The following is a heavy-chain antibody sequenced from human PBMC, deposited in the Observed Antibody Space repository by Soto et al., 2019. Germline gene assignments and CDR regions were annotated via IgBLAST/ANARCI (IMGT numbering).Heavy chain of an antibody. Sequence: ELQVVESGGGLVQPGGSLRPSWAASGFPFSTYWVGWGRQAPGEGVEWVANINQGGIEKYYFDSVKGRFTISRDDGKNLLYLQMNSLRAEDTAVYYCARMGYCTDGSCYGLSVDFDYWGRGTLVTVSS. CDR3: ARMGYCTDGSCYGLSVDFDY. CDR2: INQGGIEK. D-gene: IGHD2-15*01. V-gene: IGHV3-7*01. J-gene: IGHJ4*02. CDR1: GFPFSTYW.